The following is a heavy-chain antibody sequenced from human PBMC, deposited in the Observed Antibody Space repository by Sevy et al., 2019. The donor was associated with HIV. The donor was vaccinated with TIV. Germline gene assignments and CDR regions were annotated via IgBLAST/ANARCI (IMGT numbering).Heavy chain of an antibody. V-gene: IGHV1-24*01. CDR2: FDPEDGRT. Sequence: ASVKVSCKLSGYTLTDFSMHWVRQAPGKGLEWVATFDPEDGRTIYAQKFQGRVTMTEDTSTDTAYMELNSLRSDDTAVYYCATTKGYYDGSGYPFDYWGQGTQVTVSS. CDR1: GYTLTDFS. D-gene: IGHD3-22*01. J-gene: IGHJ4*02. CDR3: ATTKGYYDGSGYPFDY.